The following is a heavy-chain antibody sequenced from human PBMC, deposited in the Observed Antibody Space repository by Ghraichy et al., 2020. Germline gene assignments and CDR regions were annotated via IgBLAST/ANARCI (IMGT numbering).Heavy chain of an antibody. V-gene: IGHV3-73*01. Sequence: GGYLKLSCAASGFTFSGSAMHWVRQASGKGLEWVGRIRSKANSYATAYAASVKGRFTISRDDSKNTAYLQMNSLKTEDTAVYYCTTGTSAAGTGTVDYWGQGTLVTVSS. CDR2: IRSKANSYAT. D-gene: IGHD6-13*01. J-gene: IGHJ4*02. CDR3: TTGTSAAGTGTVDY. CDR1: GFTFSGSA.